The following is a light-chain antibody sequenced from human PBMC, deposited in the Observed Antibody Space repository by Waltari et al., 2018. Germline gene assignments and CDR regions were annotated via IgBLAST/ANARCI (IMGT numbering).Light chain of an antibody. V-gene: IGLV3-19*01. CDR3: NSRDSSGNHYYV. CDR1: SLRSYY. Sequence: SSELTQDPAVSVALGQTVRITCQGASLRSYYARWYQQKPGQAPVLVIYGKNNRPSGIPYRFSGSSSGNAASLTIPGAQAEDEADYYCNSRDSSGNHYYVFGTGTKVTVL. J-gene: IGLJ1*01. CDR2: GKN.